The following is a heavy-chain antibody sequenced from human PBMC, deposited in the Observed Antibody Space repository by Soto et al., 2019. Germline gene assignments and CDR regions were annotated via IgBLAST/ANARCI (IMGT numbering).Heavy chain of an antibody. CDR1: GASITFGGYS. J-gene: IGHJ4*02. D-gene: IGHD1-26*01. Sequence: TPFLTLTVSGASITFGGYSWSWIRQTPGKGLEWIGYINHLETTFYNPSFESRLTLSIDRAKNQFSLKLHSMSAADRAVYFCARGGGSDSFDYWGQGILVTVSS. CDR3: ARGGGSDSFDY. CDR2: INHLETT. V-gene: IGHV4-30-2*01.